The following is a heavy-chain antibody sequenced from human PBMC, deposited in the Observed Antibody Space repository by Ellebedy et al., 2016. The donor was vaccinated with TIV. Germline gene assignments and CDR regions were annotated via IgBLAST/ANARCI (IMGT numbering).Heavy chain of an antibody. D-gene: IGHD3-10*01. Sequence: GGSLRLSXAASGFTFSSYSMNWVRQAPGKGLEWVANIKQDGSRKEYVDSVKGRFTISRDNAKNSVYLQMNSLRAEDTAVYYCTREGVGGFDHWGQGTLVTVSS. J-gene: IGHJ4*02. CDR1: GFTFSSYS. CDR3: TREGVGGFDH. CDR2: IKQDGSRK. V-gene: IGHV3-7*01.